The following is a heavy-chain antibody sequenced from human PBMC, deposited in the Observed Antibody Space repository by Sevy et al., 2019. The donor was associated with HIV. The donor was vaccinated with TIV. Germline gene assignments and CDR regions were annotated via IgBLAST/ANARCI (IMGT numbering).Heavy chain of an antibody. CDR2: ISYDGSNK. D-gene: IGHD6-13*01. CDR3: ARDFAAAGTYYFDY. V-gene: IGHV3-30-3*01. Sequence: GGSLRLSCAASGFPVSSNYMSWVRQAPGKGLEWVAVISYDGSNKYYADSVKGRFTISRENSKNTLYLQMNSLRAEDTAVYYCARDFAAAGTYYFDYWGQGTLVTVSS. J-gene: IGHJ4*02. CDR1: GFPVSSNY.